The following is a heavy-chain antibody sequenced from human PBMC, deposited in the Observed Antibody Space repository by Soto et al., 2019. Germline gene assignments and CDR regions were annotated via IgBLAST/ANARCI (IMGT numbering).Heavy chain of an antibody. CDR2: INHSGST. CDR1: GGAFSGYY. CDR3: ARVRSDSLHRIFDS. Sequence: PSDTLYLTCAVYGGAFSGYYWSWIRQPPGKGLEWIGEINHSGSTNYNPSLKSRVTISVDTSKNQFSLKLSSVTAADTAVYYCARVRSDSLHRIFDSWGQGTLGT. J-gene: IGHJ5*01. D-gene: IGHD3-16*01. V-gene: IGHV4-34*01.